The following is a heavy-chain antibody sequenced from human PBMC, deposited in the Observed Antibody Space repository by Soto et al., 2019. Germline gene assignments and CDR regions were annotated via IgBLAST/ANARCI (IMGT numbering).Heavy chain of an antibody. CDR3: AKVGIGMFSHKHHFDH. J-gene: IGHJ4*02. D-gene: IGHD2-2*03. Sequence: EVQVVESGGGLVQTGRSLRLSCTASGFTFSSFGMAWVRQAPGKGLEWVSAISGSGDSSYYADSVKDRFTISRDNPTNTLYLQMNNLRAEDTAVYYCAKVGIGMFSHKHHFDHWGQGTQVTVSS. CDR1: GFTFSSFG. V-gene: IGHV3-23*04. CDR2: ISGSGDSS.